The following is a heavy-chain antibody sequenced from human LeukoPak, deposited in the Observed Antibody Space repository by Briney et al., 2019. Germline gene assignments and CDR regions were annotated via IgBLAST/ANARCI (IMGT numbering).Heavy chain of an antibody. CDR2: MSYIDNI. J-gene: IGHJ3*02. Sequence: GASVKVACKASGYTSSRPDINWVRQAPGKGLEWLGYMSYIDNIGYAQKFQGRLTFSRDTSIPTAYMELSSLRSEDTAVYYCARYTIAHGFDMWGQGTMVTVST. D-gene: IGHD2-21*01. CDR3: ARYTIAHGFDM. V-gene: IGHV1-8*02. CDR1: GYTSSRPD.